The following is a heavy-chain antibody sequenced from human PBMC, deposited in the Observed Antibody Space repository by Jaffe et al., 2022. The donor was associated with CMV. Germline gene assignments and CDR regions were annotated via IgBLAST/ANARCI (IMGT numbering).Heavy chain of an antibody. J-gene: IGHJ3*02. D-gene: IGHD3-22*01. CDR2: INSDGTYT. V-gene: IGHV3-74*03. CDR3: ARGDDSSGYAYFWIFDI. CDR1: GFSFSNFW. Sequence: EVQLVESGGNFGQPGGSLRLSCAASGFSFSNFWMHWVRQTPGKGLEWVARINSDGTYTTYADSVEGRFTISRDNAKNTLYLQMNSLSVEDTAVYYCARGDDSSGYAYFWIFDIWGQGTTVTVSS.